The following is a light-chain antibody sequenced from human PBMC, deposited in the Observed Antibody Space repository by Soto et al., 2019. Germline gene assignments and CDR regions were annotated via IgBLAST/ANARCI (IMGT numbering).Light chain of an antibody. CDR3: AAWDDRLSGQGV. J-gene: IGLJ2*01. V-gene: IGLV1-47*01. Sequence: QSVLTQPPSASGTPGQRVTISCSGSSSNIGSNYVYWYQQLPGTAPKLLIYRNNQRPSGVPDRFSGSKSGTSASLAISGLRSEDEADYYCAAWDDRLSGQGVFGGGTKLTVL. CDR2: RNN. CDR1: SSNIGSNY.